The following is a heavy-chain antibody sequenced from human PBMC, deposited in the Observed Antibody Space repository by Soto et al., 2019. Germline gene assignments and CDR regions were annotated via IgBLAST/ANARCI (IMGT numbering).Heavy chain of an antibody. CDR2: ISYDGSNK. CDR3: ARGKDDSSAPFDY. V-gene: IGHV3-30-3*01. J-gene: IGHJ4*02. D-gene: IGHD3-22*01. CDR1: GFTFSSYA. Sequence: PGGSLRLSCAASGFTFSSYAMHWVRQAPGKGLEWVAVISYDGSNKYYADSVKGRFTISRDNSKNTLYLQMNSLRAEDTAVYYCARGKDDSSAPFDYWGQGTLVTVS.